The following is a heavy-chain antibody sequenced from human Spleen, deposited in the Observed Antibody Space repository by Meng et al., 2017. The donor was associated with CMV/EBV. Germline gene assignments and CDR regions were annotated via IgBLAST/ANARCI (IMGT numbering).Heavy chain of an antibody. Sequence: ASVKVSCKASGYTFTGYYIHWVRQAPGQGLEWMGWINPNSGGTSYAQKYQGRVTLTRDTFISTAYMELSSLISDDTAVYYCAREVLEIPALYAEFFQHWGQGTLVTVSS. CDR1: GYTFTGYY. CDR2: INPNSGGT. D-gene: IGHD2-2*01. J-gene: IGHJ1*01. V-gene: IGHV1-2*02. CDR3: AREVLEIPALYAEFFQH.